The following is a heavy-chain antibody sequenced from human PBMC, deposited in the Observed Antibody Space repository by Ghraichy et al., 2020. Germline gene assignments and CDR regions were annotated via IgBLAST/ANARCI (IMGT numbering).Heavy chain of an antibody. D-gene: IGHD1-26*01. CDR2: MYYSGST. Sequence: SQTLSLTCNGIGGPITSSNISWRCIRHPPGKRMEWIGSMYYSGSTYYSPSLKSRVTISVETSKNQFSLKVTSVTAADTAVYYCARRQGGWFDPWGQGTLVTVSS. CDR3: ARRQGGWFDP. V-gene: IGHV4-39*01. J-gene: IGHJ5*02. CDR1: GGPITSSNIS.